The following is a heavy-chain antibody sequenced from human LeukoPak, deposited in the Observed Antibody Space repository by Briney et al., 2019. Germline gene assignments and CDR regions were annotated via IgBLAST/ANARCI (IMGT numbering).Heavy chain of an antibody. Sequence: GGSLRLSCAASGFTFGSYAMSWVRQAPGKGLEWVSEISGIGDRTYYADSVKGRFTISRDNSKNTLYLQMNSLRVEDTAVYYCAKVTYYYGSSGDAGCFDYWGQGTLATVSS. V-gene: IGHV3-23*01. CDR1: GFTFGSYA. CDR3: AKVTYYYGSSGDAGCFDY. CDR2: ISGIGDRT. D-gene: IGHD3-22*01. J-gene: IGHJ4*02.